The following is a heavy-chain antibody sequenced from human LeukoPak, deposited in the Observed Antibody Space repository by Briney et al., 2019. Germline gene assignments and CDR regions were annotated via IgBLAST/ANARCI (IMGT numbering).Heavy chain of an antibody. Sequence: GGSLRLSCEVSGFNFSTYSMNWVRQAPGKGLEWVSSISSSSSYIYYADSVKGRFTISRDNAKNSLYLQMNSLRAEDTAVYYCARVGEKAFHLWPEIDYWGQGTLVTVSS. CDR1: GFNFSTYS. J-gene: IGHJ4*02. CDR2: ISSSSSYI. V-gene: IGHV3-21*01. CDR3: ARVGEKAFHLWPEIDY. D-gene: IGHD5-24*01.